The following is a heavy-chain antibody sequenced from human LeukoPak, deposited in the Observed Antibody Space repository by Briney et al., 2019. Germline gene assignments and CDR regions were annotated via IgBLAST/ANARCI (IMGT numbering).Heavy chain of an antibody. CDR2: IYNDGDT. CDR1: GFTVNSNY. D-gene: IGHD2-2*02. V-gene: IGHV3-53*01. Sequence: GGSLRLSCAASGFTVNSNYMSWVRQAPGKGLEWVSVIYNDGDTYSADSVKGRFTISRDNSKNTLYLQMNSLRAEDTAVYYCARDCSSTSCYRDAFDIWGQGTMVTVSS. CDR3: ARDCSSTSCYRDAFDI. J-gene: IGHJ3*02.